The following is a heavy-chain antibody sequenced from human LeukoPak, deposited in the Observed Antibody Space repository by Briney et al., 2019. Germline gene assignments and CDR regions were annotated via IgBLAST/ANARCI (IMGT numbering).Heavy chain of an antibody. CDR1: GFSFSAYW. Sequence: GGSLRLSCVGSGFSFSAYWMSWVRQGPGKGLDWVASINPDGGATRYVDSVRGRFTISRDNAQNSLYLQMNSLSAEDTAVYYCARLFGGVTTFDNWGQGSLVTVSS. CDR2: INPDGGAT. V-gene: IGHV3-7*01. D-gene: IGHD4-17*01. J-gene: IGHJ4*02. CDR3: ARLFGGVTTFDN.